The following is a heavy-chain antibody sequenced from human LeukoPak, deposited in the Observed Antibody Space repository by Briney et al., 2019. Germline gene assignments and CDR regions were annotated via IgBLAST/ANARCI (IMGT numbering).Heavy chain of an antibody. CDR2: MNPNSGNT. D-gene: IGHD3-9*01. V-gene: IGHV1-8*02. J-gene: IGHJ5*02. CDR1: GYTFTGYY. CDR3: ARGSPRYFDWLQSNWFDP. Sequence: EASVKVSCKASGYTFTGYYMHWVPRAPGQGLEWRGWMNPNSGNTGYAQKFQGRVTRTRNSSISTAYMELGSLRSEDTAVYYCARGSPRYFDWLQSNWFDPWGQGTLVTVSS.